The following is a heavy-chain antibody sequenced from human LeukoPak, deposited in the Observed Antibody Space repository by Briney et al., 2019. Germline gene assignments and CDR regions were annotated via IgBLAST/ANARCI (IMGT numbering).Heavy chain of an antibody. CDR2: INGSGGST. CDR1: GFTFSSYA. CDR3: VRERFHGSGAPKFDF. V-gene: IGHV3-23*01. D-gene: IGHD3-10*01. J-gene: IGHJ4*02. Sequence: PGGSLRLSCAASGFTFSSYAMSWVRQAPGKGLEWVSDINGSGGSTYYADSVKGRFTISRDNSQNTLYLQVNSLRAEDTAVYYCVRERFHGSGAPKFDFWGQGTLVTVSS.